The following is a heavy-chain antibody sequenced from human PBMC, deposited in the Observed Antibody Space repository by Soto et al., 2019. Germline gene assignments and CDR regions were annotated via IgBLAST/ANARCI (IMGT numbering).Heavy chain of an antibody. J-gene: IGHJ5*02. CDR1: GGSISSSNW. CDR3: ARAFIGVVPAAIESWFDP. CDR2: IYHSGST. Sequence: ETRSLTCAVSGGSISSSNWWSWVRQPPGKGLEWIGEIYHSGSTNYNPPLKSRVTISVDKSKNQFSLKLSSVTAADTAVYYCARAFIGVVPAAIESWFDPWGQGTLVTVSS. V-gene: IGHV4-4*02. D-gene: IGHD2-2*01.